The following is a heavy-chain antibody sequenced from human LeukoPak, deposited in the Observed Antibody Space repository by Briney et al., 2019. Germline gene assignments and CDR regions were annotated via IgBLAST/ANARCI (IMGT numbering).Heavy chain of an antibody. V-gene: IGHV4-61*02. CDR1: GGSISRGSYY. CDR2: IYTSGST. D-gene: IGHD6-19*01. Sequence: SQTLSLTCTVSGGSISRGSYYWSWIRQPAGKGLEWIGRIYTSGSTNYNPSLKSRVTISVDTSKNQFSLKLSSVTAADTAVYYCASTKPGYSSGWPRNYYYYYMDVWGKGTTVTVSS. CDR3: ASTKPGYSSGWPRNYYYYYMDV. J-gene: IGHJ6*03.